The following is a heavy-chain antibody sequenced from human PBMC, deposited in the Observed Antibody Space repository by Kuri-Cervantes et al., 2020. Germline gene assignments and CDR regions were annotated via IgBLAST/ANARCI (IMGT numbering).Heavy chain of an antibody. J-gene: IGHJ6*03. CDR2: IYTSGST. CDR1: GGSISSYY. D-gene: IGHD3-10*01. Sequence: GSLRLPCTVSGGSISSYYWSWIRQPAGKGLEWIGRIYTSGSTNYNPSLKSRVTISVDKSKNQFSLKLSSVTAADTAVYYCARGLRNYYGSGSYYKPTPRYYYIDVWGKGTTVTVSS. V-gene: IGHV4-4*07. CDR3: ARGLRNYYGSGSYYKPTPRYYYIDV.